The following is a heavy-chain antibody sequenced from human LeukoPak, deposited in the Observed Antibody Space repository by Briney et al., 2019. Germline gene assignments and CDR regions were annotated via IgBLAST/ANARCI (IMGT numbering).Heavy chain of an antibody. J-gene: IGHJ6*02. CDR1: GGSLSGYY. V-gene: IGHV4-34*01. CDR3: ARRGGAVMVRGMDV. D-gene: IGHD3-10*01. CDR2: INHSGST. Sequence: SETLSLTCAVYGGSLSGYYWSWIRQPPGKGLEWIGEINHSGSTNYNPSLKSRVTISVDTSKNQFSLKLSSVTAADTAVYYCARRGGAVMVRGMDVWGQGTTVTVSS.